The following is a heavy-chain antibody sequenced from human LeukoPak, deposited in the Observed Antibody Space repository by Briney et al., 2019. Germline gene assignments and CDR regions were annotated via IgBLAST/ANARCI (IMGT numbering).Heavy chain of an antibody. CDR2: ISSSSSYI. CDR1: GFTFSSYS. V-gene: IGHV3-21*01. Sequence: GGSLRLSCVASGFTFSSYSMNWVRQAPGKGLEWVSSISSSSSYIYYADSVKGRFTISRDNAKNSLYLQMNSLRAEDTAVYYCARDRPGIAAAWGQGTLVTVSS. J-gene: IGHJ4*02. D-gene: IGHD6-13*01. CDR3: ARDRPGIAAA.